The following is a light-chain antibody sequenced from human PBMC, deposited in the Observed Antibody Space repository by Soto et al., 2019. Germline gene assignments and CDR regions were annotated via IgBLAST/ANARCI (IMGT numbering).Light chain of an antibody. J-gene: IGKJ4*01. CDR2: GAS. CDR3: QQYNNWPPRSA. Sequence: EIVMTQSPATLSVSPGERATLSCRASQSVSSNLAWYQQKPGQAPRLLIYGASTRATGIPARFSGSGSGTEFTLTISSLQSEDFAVYYCQQYNNWPPRSAFSGGTKVDIK. CDR1: QSVSSN. V-gene: IGKV3-15*01.